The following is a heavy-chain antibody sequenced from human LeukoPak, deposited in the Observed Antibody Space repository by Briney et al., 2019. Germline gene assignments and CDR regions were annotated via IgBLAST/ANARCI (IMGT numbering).Heavy chain of an antibody. CDR2: IYYGGST. CDR3: ARRTIQAGTPFDY. Sequence: DPSETLSLTCTVSGGSISTSSYYWGWIRQPPGKGLEWIGSIYYGGSTYYNPSLKSRVTISVDTSKNQFSLKLSSVTATDTAVYYCARRTIQAGTPFDYWGQGTLVTVSS. V-gene: IGHV4-39*01. CDR1: GGSISTSSYY. J-gene: IGHJ4*02. D-gene: IGHD4/OR15-4a*01.